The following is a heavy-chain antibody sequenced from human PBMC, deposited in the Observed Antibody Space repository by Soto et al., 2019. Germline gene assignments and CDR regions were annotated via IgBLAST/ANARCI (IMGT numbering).Heavy chain of an antibody. D-gene: IGHD2-2*01. CDR3: AKGGAQLLHYNWFDP. J-gene: IGHJ5*02. CDR1: GCTFSSYA. CDR2: ISGSGGST. V-gene: IGHV3-23*01. Sequence: PGGSLRLSWAAAGCTFSSYARSWVRQAPGKGLEWVSAISGSGGSTYYADSVKGRFTISRDNSKNTLYLQMNSLRAEDTAVYYCAKGGAQLLHYNWFDPWGQGTLVTVSS.